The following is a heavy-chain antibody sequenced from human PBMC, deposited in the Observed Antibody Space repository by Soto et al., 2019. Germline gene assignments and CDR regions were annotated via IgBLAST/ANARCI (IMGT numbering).Heavy chain of an antibody. V-gene: IGHV1-69*04. J-gene: IGHJ5*02. CDR2: IIPILGIA. Sequence: SVKVSCKASGGTFSSYTISWVRQAPGQGLEWMGRIIPILGIANYAQKFQGRVTITADKSTSTAYMELSSLRSEDTAVYYCARDNYYDFWSGYLTHRANWFDPWGQGTLVTVSS. D-gene: IGHD3-3*01. CDR3: ARDNYYDFWSGYLTHRANWFDP. CDR1: GGTFSSYT.